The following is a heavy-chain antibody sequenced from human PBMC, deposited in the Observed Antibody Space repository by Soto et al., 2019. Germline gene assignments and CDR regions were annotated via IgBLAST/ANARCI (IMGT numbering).Heavy chain of an antibody. CDR1: RYTFTGYY. V-gene: IGHV1-2*04. CDR2: INPNSGGT. Sequence: ASVKVSCKASRYTFTGYYMHWVRQAPGQGLEWMGWINPNSGGTNYAQKFQGWVTMTRDTSISTAYMELSRLRSDDTAVYYCARDGGQQLVTRGGYYYYGMDVWGQGTTVTVSS. D-gene: IGHD6-13*01. J-gene: IGHJ6*02. CDR3: ARDGGQQLVTRGGYYYYGMDV.